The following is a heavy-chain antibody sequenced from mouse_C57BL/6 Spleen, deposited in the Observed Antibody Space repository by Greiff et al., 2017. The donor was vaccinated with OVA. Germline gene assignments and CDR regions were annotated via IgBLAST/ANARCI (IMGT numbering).Heavy chain of an antibody. J-gene: IGHJ3*01. CDR2: ISSGSSTI. Sequence: EVKVVESGGGLVKPGGSLKLSCAASGFTFSDYGMHWVRQAPEKGLEWVAYISSGSSTIYYADTVKGRFTISRDNAKNTLFLQMTSLRSEDTAMYYCARAEDYDYSWFAYWGQGTLVTVSA. CDR1: GFTFSDYG. D-gene: IGHD2-4*01. V-gene: IGHV5-17*01. CDR3: ARAEDYDYSWFAY.